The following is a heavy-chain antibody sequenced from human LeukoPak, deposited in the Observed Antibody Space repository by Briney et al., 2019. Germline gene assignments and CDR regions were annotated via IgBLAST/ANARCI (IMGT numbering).Heavy chain of an antibody. CDR1: GYTFTGYY. D-gene: IGHD6-19*01. CDR3: ARDPGRKYSSPEMYFDY. CDR2: INPNSGGT. J-gene: IGHJ4*02. V-gene: IGHV1-2*02. Sequence: GASVKVSCKASGYTFTGYYMHWVRQAPGQGLEWMGWINPNSGGTNYAQKFQGRVTMTRDTSASTAYMELSSLRSEDTAVYYCARDPGRKYSSPEMYFDYWGQGTLVTVSS.